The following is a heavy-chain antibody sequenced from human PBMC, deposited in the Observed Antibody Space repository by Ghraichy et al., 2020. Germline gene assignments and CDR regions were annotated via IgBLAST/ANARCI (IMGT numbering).Heavy chain of an antibody. D-gene: IGHD1-7*01. J-gene: IGHJ4*02. CDR3: VREVGGTGTYYFDF. CDR2: VYSGGNT. V-gene: IGHV4-4*07. Sequence: SETLSLTCTVSGGSTNKYFWTWIRQPAGKRLEWIGRVYSGGNTNYNPSLKSRLSMSLDTSKNQFSLKLTSVTAADTAVYYCVREVGGTGTYYFDFWGQGTLVTVSS. CDR1: GGSTNKYF.